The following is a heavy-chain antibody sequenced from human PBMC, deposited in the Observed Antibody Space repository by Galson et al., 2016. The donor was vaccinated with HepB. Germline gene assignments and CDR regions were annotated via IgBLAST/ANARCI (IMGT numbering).Heavy chain of an antibody. D-gene: IGHD2-15*01. CDR3: ARGGYCSDGRCFPNWFDP. CDR1: GSRITHYA. CDR2: LIPILPSP. J-gene: IGHJ5*02. V-gene: IGHV1-69*13. Sequence: SVKVSCKASGSRITHYAFSWVRQAPSQGLEWMGTLIPILPSPNYAPNFEGRVTITADESTNTVHMELSSLTSDDTAVYYCARGGYCSDGRCFPNWFDPWGPGTLVAGSS.